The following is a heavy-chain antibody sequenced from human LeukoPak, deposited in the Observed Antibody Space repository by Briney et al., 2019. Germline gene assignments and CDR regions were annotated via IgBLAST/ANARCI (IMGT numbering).Heavy chain of an antibody. CDR3: AKCQIYTEFCSSTSCYCAFDI. Sequence: QPGGSLRLSCAASGFTFSGYAMSWVRQAPGKGLEWVSILSGSDDTIYYADSVKGRFTISRDNSKNTLHLQMNSLRAEDTAVYYCAKCQIYTEFCSSTSCYCAFDIWGQGTMVTVSS. CDR1: GFTFSGYA. V-gene: IGHV3-23*01. J-gene: IGHJ3*02. CDR2: LSGSDDTI. D-gene: IGHD2-2*01.